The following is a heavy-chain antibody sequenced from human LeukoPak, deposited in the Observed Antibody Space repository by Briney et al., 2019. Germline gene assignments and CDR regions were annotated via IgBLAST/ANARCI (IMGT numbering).Heavy chain of an antibody. Sequence: ASVKVSCKASGYTFTGYYMHWVRQAPGQGLEWMGWINPNSSGTNYAQKFQGRLTMTRDTSISTAYIQLSRLRSEDTDVYYCAGEDYGGNPHWYFDLWGGGTLVTVSS. CDR3: AGEDYGGNPHWYFDL. D-gene: IGHD4-23*01. CDR1: GYTFTGYY. J-gene: IGHJ2*01. CDR2: INPNSSGT. V-gene: IGHV1-2*02.